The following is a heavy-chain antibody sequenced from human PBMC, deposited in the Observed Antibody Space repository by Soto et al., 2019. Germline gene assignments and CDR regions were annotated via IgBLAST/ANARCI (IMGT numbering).Heavy chain of an antibody. CDR3: ATSGGYDSSGYNDY. CDR1: GFTFSSYS. CDR2: ISSSSSYI. Sequence: LRLSCAASGFTFSSYSMNWVRQAPGKGLEWVSSISSSSSYIYYADSVKGRFTISRDNAKNSLYLQMNSLRAEDTAVYYCATSGGYDSSGYNDYWGQGTLFTVSS. D-gene: IGHD3-22*01. V-gene: IGHV3-21*01. J-gene: IGHJ4*02.